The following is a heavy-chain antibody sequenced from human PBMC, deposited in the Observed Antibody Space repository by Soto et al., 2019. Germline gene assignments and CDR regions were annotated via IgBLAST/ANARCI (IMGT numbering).Heavy chain of an antibody. V-gene: IGHV3-21*04. CDR3: AKDGPVVPAATRGYFDY. D-gene: IGHD2-2*01. Sequence: GGSLRLSCAASGFTFISYSMNWVLQAPWKGLEWVSSISSSSSYIYYADSVKGRFTISRDNAKNSLYLQMNSLRAEDTAVYYCAKDGPVVPAATRGYFDYWGQGTQVTGSS. CDR1: GFTFISYS. CDR2: ISSSSSYI. J-gene: IGHJ4*02.